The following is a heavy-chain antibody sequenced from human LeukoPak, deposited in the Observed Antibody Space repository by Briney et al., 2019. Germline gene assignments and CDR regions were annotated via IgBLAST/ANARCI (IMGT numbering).Heavy chain of an antibody. CDR3: ARQLGGRAFDI. D-gene: IGHD3-16*01. V-gene: IGHV4-4*07. CDR2: IYPSGNT. Sequence: SETLSLTCTVSGVSIGSYYWSWIRQPAGKGLEWIGRIYPSGNTNYNPSLTSRVTMSVDTSKIQFSLKLSSVTAAGTAVYYCARQLGGRAFDIWGQGTMVTVSS. J-gene: IGHJ3*02. CDR1: GVSIGSYY.